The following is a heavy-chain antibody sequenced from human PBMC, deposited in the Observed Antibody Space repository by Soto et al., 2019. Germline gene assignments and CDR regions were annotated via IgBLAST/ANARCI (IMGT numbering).Heavy chain of an antibody. CDR2: IHYSGST. V-gene: IGHV4-59*01. CDR1: GGSISGYY. Sequence: VQLQESGPGLVKPSETLSLTCTVSGGSISGYYWSWIRQSPGKGLEWIGCIHYSGSTNYNPSLKGRVTISVDTSKNQLSLKLSSVTAADTAVYYCARGSAAGTKSPFDYWGQGTLVTVSS. J-gene: IGHJ4*02. D-gene: IGHD6-13*01. CDR3: ARGSAAGTKSPFDY.